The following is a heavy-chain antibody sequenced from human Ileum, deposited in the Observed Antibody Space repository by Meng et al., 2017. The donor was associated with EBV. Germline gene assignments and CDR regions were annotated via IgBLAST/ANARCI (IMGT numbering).Heavy chain of an antibody. CDR1: GFSLNTGGMA. J-gene: IGHJ4*02. D-gene: IGHD3-10*01. CDR2: IYWDDDK. Sequence: ITLKESGPTLVKPTQTLTLHCTFSGFSLNTGGMAVSWIRQPPGKALEWLALIYWDDDKRYSPSLKTRLTITKDTSKNQVVLTMTNMDPVDTATYYCARRSFAAGSPDYWGQGTLVTVSS. V-gene: IGHV2-5*02. CDR3: ARRSFAAGSPDY.